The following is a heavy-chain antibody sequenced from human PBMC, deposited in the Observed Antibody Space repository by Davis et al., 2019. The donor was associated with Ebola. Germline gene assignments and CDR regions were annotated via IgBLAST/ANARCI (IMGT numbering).Heavy chain of an antibody. Sequence: ASVKVSCKASGYTFTSYYMHWVRQAPGQGLEWMGIINPSGDSTSYAQKFQGRVTMTRNTSTSTAYMELSSLRSEDTAVYYCVRSGVRGYYNGMDVWGQGTTVSVSS. CDR3: VRSGVRGYYNGMDV. J-gene: IGHJ6*02. D-gene: IGHD1-14*01. CDR1: GYTFTSYY. CDR2: INPSGDST. V-gene: IGHV1-46*01.